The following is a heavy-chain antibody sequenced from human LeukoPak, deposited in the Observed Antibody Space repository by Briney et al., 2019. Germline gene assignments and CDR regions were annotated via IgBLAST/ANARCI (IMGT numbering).Heavy chain of an antibody. CDR3: ARSLSSRNGELGDY. Sequence: GGSLRLSCTTSGFNFRAYWMAWVRQAPGKGLEWVANIHQHGSKENYVDSVKGRFTISRDNAKNSLYLQMNSLRAEDTAVYYCARSLSSRNGELGDYWGQGTLVTVSS. J-gene: IGHJ4*02. CDR1: GFNFRAYW. CDR2: IHQHGSKE. D-gene: IGHD3-10*01. V-gene: IGHV3-7*01.